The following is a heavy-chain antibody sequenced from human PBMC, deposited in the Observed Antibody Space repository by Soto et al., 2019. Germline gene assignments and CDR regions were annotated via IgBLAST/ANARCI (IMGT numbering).Heavy chain of an antibody. V-gene: IGHV3-21*01. D-gene: IGHD3-3*01. J-gene: IGHJ4*02. CDR1: GFTFSSYS. CDR3: ASGTSGHTYYFDY. Sequence: PGGSLRLSCADSGFTFSSYSMNWVRQAPGKGLEWVSSISSSSSYIYYADSVKGRFAISRDNAKNSLYLQMNSLRAEDTAVYYCASGTSGHTYYFDYWGQGTLVTVSS. CDR2: ISSSSSYI.